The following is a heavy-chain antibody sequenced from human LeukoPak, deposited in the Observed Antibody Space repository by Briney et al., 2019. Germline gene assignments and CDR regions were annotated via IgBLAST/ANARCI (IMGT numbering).Heavy chain of an antibody. V-gene: IGHV1-8*02. Sequence: ASVKVSCKASGYTFTGYYMHWVRQATGQGLEWMGWMNPNSGNTGYAQKFQGRVTMTRNTSISTAYMELSRLRSDDTAVYYCAKGYYYGSGSVDYWGQGTLVTVSS. CDR2: MNPNSGNT. J-gene: IGHJ4*02. CDR1: GYTFTGYY. CDR3: AKGYYYGSGSVDY. D-gene: IGHD3-10*01.